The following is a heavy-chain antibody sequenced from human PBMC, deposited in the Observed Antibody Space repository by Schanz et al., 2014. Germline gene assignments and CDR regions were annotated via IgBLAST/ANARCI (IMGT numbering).Heavy chain of an antibody. J-gene: IGHJ4*02. CDR1: GYTFTSDS. CDR3: ARSGSSNWYFFDC. Sequence: QVQLVQSGAEVKKPGASVKVSCKASGYTFTSDSMHWVRQAPGQGLEWMGMINPSGGSTTYAQKFQGRVTMTRDTSTSTVYMELSSLRSEDTAVYYCARSGSSNWYFFDCWGQGTLVTVSS. V-gene: IGHV1-46*01. CDR2: INPSGGST. D-gene: IGHD6-13*01.